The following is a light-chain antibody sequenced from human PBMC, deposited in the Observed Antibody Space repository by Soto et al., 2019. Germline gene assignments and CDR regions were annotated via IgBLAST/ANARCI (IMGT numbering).Light chain of an antibody. CDR2: GAS. CDR3: QQYTNWPPIT. CDR1: QSVSSN. V-gene: IGKV3-15*01. Sequence: EIVMTQSPATLSVSPGERATLSCRASQSVSSNLAWYQQKPGQAPRLLIYGASTRATGIPARFSGSGSGTEFTLTICSLQSEDVAVYYCQQYTNWPPITFGQGTRLEIK. J-gene: IGKJ5*01.